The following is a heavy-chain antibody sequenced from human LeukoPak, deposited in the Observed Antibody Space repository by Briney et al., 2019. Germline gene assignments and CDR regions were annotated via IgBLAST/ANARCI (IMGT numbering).Heavy chain of an antibody. CDR3: ARMSGSRLPGY. Sequence: GGSLRLSCAASGFTFSSYAMSWVRQAPGKGLEWVSYISSGSSARYYADSVKGRFTISRDDARNSLYLQMNSLRAEDTAVYYCARMSGSRLPGYWGQGTLVTVSS. J-gene: IGHJ4*02. CDR2: ISSGSSAR. V-gene: IGHV3-48*01. D-gene: IGHD3-3*01. CDR1: GFTFSSYA.